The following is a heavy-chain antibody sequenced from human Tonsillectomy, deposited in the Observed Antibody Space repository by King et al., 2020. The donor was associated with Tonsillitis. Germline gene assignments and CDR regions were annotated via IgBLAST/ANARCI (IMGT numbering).Heavy chain of an antibody. J-gene: IGHJ4*02. D-gene: IGHD3-16*01. CDR3: ARCGVWAYHRFTLDFDY. V-gene: IGHV3-23*04. Sequence: VQLVESGGGLVQPGGSLRLSCAASGFTFSSYAMSWVRQAPGKGLEWVSAISGSGGSTYYADSVKGRFTISRDNSKNTLYLQMNSLRAEDTAVYYCARCGVWAYHRFTLDFDYWGEGTRVTLSS. CDR2: ISGSGGST. CDR1: GFTFSSYA.